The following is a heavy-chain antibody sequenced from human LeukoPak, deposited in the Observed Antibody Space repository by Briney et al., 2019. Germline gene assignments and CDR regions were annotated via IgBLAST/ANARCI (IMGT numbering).Heavy chain of an antibody. V-gene: IGHV2-5*02. CDR2: IYWADDK. CDR1: GFSLSTSGVS. CDR3: AHRRGGYQYYYMDV. J-gene: IGHJ6*03. D-gene: IGHD2-15*01. Sequence: ESRPTLAKPTHILTLTCTFSGFSLSTSGVSVGWIRQPPGKALERLAPIYWADDKRYSPSLKRRLTITKDTSKSQVVLTRTNMDPVDTATYYCAHRRGGYQYYYMDVWGEGTTVTVSS.